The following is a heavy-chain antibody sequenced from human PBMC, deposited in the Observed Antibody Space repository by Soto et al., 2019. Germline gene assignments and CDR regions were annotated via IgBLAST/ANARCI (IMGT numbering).Heavy chain of an antibody. CDR3: ARDLYSSGWRGLDY. CDR1: GDSMCSSNW. Sequence: SETLSLTCTVSGDSMCSSNWWNWVRQPPGKGLEWIGEAHHSGRTNYNPSLKSRVTISVDRSQNRFSLKLSSVTAADTAIYYCARDLYSSGWRGLDYWGPGTLVTVSS. J-gene: IGHJ4*02. CDR2: AHHSGRT. D-gene: IGHD6-19*01. V-gene: IGHV4-4*02.